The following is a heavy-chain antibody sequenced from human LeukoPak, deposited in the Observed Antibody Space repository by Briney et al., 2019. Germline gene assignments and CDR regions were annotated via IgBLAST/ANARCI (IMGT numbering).Heavy chain of an antibody. Sequence: ASVKVSCKASGYTFITSDMNWVRQASGQGLEWMGYMDPNSGHTEFARKFQGRVTMTGDTSTSTAYMELSSLTPDDTAIYYCTGKLRLDEHWGQGTLVAVSS. V-gene: IGHV1-8*02. CDR1: GYTFITSD. D-gene: IGHD1-7*01. CDR2: MDPNSGHT. J-gene: IGHJ4*02. CDR3: TGKLRLDEH.